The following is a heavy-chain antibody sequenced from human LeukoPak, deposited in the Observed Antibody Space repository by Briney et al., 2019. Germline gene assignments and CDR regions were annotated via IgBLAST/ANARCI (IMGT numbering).Heavy chain of an antibody. CDR2: INSDGSIT. V-gene: IGHV3-74*01. CDR1: GFTFSSYS. Sequence: GGSLRLSCAASGFTFSSYSMNWVRQAPGKGLVWVSRINSDGSITTYADSVRGRFTISRDNAKSTLYLQMNSLRAEDTAVYYCASSTQISKYADYWGQGAPVTVSS. CDR3: ASSTQISKYADY. J-gene: IGHJ4*02. D-gene: IGHD2-2*01.